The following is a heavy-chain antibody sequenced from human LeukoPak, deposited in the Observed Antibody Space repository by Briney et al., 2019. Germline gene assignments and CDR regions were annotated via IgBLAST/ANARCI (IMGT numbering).Heavy chain of an antibody. CDR3: TTLGYHLDS. D-gene: IGHD3-22*01. J-gene: IGHJ4*02. CDR1: GFAFSAHE. V-gene: IGHV3-48*03. CDR2: MSGTGTTR. Sequence: PGGSLRLSCVASGFAFSAHEMNWVRQAPGKGLEWVAYMSGTGTTRYYADSVRGRFTISRDNAKNSLYLQMSSLRVEDTALYYCTTLGYHLDSWGQGTPVTVSS.